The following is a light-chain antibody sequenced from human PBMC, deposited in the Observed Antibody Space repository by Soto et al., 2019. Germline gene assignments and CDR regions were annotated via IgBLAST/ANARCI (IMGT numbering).Light chain of an antibody. J-gene: IGKJ4*01. CDR3: QQYGHCPLT. V-gene: IGKV3-15*01. Sequence: VMTQSPAMLSMYPGERATLSCRASQSVSDKLAWYQQKPGQAPRLLIYGSSTSATDVPASFSGSGSGTEFTLTISILHSEDFAVYYCQQYGHCPLTFGGGAKVEI. CDR2: GSS. CDR1: QSVSDK.